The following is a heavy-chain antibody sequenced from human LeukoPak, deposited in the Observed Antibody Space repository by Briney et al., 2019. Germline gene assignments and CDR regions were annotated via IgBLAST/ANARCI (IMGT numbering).Heavy chain of an antibody. J-gene: IGHJ6*02. CDR2: IRYDGSNK. Sequence: PGGSLRLSCAASRFPFNSSGMHWARQAPGKGLEWVAFIRYDGSNKYYADSVKGRFTFSRDNSKNTLYLQMNSLRAEDTAVYYCAKEGRDVKNARYGMDVWGQGTTVTVSS. CDR1: RFPFNSSG. D-gene: IGHD5-24*01. V-gene: IGHV3-30*02. CDR3: AKEGRDVKNARYGMDV.